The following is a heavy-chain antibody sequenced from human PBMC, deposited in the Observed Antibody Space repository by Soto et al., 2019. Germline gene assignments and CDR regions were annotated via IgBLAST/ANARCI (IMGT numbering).Heavy chain of an antibody. Sequence: QVQLQQWGAGLLKPSETLSLTCAVYGGSFSGYYWTWIRQAPGKGLEWIGEINHCGGTNYNSSLKSRVTISVDTSKNQFSLILYSVTAADTAVYYCARDRQYYQFWSGCQNEAPCAMDVWGQGTTVIVSS. V-gene: IGHV4-34*02. D-gene: IGHD3-3*02. CDR3: ARDRQYYQFWSGCQNEAPCAMDV. CDR2: INHCGGT. CDR1: GGSFSGYY. J-gene: IGHJ6*02.